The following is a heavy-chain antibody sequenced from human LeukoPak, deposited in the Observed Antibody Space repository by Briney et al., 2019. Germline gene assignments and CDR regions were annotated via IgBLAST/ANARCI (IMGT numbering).Heavy chain of an antibody. CDR3: ARHRVGDYGLYYFDY. J-gene: IGHJ4*02. D-gene: IGHD4-17*01. CDR1: GGSISSSSYY. Sequence: SETLSLTCTVSGGSISSSSYYWGWIRQPPGKGLEWIRNIYYSGSTYYNPSLKSRVTISVDTSKNQFSLKLSSVTAADTAVYYCARHRVGDYGLYYFDYWGQGTLVTVSS. V-gene: IGHV4-39*01. CDR2: IYYSGST.